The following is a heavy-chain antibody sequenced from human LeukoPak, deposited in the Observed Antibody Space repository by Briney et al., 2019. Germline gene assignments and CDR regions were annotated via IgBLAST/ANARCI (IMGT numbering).Heavy chain of an antibody. Sequence: GESLRLSCAASGFTFSSYSMNWVRQAPGKGLEWVSSISGSSSYINYADSVKGRFTISRDNAQNSLFLQLNSLRAEDTAVYYCAREPYSSGWYKDAFDIWGQGTMVTVSS. J-gene: IGHJ3*02. D-gene: IGHD6-19*01. CDR2: ISGSSSYI. CDR3: AREPYSSGWYKDAFDI. CDR1: GFTFSSYS. V-gene: IGHV3-21*01.